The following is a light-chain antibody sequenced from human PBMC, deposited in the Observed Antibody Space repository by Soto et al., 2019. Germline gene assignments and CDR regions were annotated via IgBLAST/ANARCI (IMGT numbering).Light chain of an antibody. CDR2: DAS. V-gene: IGKV3-11*01. CDR1: QSVRSY. J-gene: IGKJ5*01. Sequence: EFLLTQSPGTLSLCPGERSTLSCRSSQSVRSYLAWYQQKPGQAPRLLIYDASNRAPGVPARFSGSGSGTDFTITISCLKPEDFGISYYEGRCSWPGIIFGEGTRLEIK. CDR3: EGRCSWPGII.